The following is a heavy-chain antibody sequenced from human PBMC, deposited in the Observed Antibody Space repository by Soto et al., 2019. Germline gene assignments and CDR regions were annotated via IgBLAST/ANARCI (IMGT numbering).Heavy chain of an antibody. V-gene: IGHV1-69*13. CDR1: GCTFSSYA. CDR3: ARAPIESYYYGSGKDLSVDYYGMDV. Sequence: GASVKVSCKASGCTFSSYAISWVRQVPGQGLEWMGGIIPIFGTANYAQKFQGRVTITADESTSTAYMELSSLRSEDTAVYYCARAPIESYYYGSGKDLSVDYYGMDVWGQGTTVTVSS. J-gene: IGHJ6*02. D-gene: IGHD3-10*01. CDR2: IIPIFGTA.